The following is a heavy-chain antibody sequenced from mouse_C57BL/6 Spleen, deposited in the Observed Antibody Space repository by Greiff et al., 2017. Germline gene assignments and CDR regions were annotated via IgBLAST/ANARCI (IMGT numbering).Heavy chain of an antibody. CDR1: GYTFTDYY. Sequence: EVQLQQSGPELVKPGASVKISCKASGYTFTDYYMNWVKQSHGKSLEWIGDINPNNGGTSYNQKFKGKATLTVDKSSSTAYMELRSLTSEDSAVYYCARDYYGSSLRFAYWGQGTLVTVSA. J-gene: IGHJ3*01. D-gene: IGHD1-1*01. CDR3: ARDYYGSSLRFAY. CDR2: INPNNGGT. V-gene: IGHV1-26*01.